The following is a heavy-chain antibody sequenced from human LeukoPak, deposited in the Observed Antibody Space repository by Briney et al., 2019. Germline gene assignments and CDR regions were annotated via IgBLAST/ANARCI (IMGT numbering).Heavy chain of an antibody. V-gene: IGHV5-51*01. Sequence: GESLKISCKGSGYSFTTYWIGWVRQMPGKGLEWMGIIYPGDSDTRYNPSLQGQVTISADKSISTAYLQWSSLKASDTAMYYCARRVVGPTATVDYWGHGTLVTVSS. CDR3: ARRVVGPTATVDY. D-gene: IGHD1-26*01. J-gene: IGHJ4*01. CDR1: GYSFTTYW. CDR2: IYPGDSDT.